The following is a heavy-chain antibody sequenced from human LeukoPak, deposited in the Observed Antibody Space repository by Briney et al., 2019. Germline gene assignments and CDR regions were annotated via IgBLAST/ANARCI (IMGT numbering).Heavy chain of an antibody. V-gene: IGHV5-51*01. J-gene: IGHJ4*02. D-gene: IGHD2-2*01. CDR3: ARRKGCSSTSCPPDY. CDR1: GHSFTTFW. CDR2: IYPGDSDT. Sequence: GESLKISCKGSGHSFTTFWIGWVRQMPGKGLEWMGIIYPGDSDTRYSPSFQGQVTISADKSITTAYLQWSSLKASDTAMYFCARRKGCSSTSCPPDYWGQGTMVTVSS.